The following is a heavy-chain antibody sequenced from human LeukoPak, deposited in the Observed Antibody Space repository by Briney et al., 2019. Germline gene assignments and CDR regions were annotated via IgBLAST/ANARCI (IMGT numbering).Heavy chain of an antibody. CDR3: ARAPPGNEYDSSGLYDY. J-gene: IGHJ4*02. V-gene: IGHV4-30-4*08. CDR2: IYYSGST. D-gene: IGHD3-22*01. Sequence: PSETLSLTCTVSGDSINSGGYYWSWIRQPPGKGLEWIGYIYYSGSTYYNPSLKSRVTISVDTSKNQFSLKLSSVTAADTAVYYWARAPPGNEYDSSGLYDYWGQGTLVTVSS. CDR1: GDSINSGGYY.